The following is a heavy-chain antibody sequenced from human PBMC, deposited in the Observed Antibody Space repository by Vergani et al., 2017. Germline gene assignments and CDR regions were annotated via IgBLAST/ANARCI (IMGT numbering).Heavy chain of an antibody. CDR3: ARDGRIDEGGDELDY. V-gene: IGHV3-74*01. D-gene: IGHD6-13*01. CDR2: VNPEGTNT. Sequence: EVQLVESGGGLVQPGGSLRLSCAASGFTFSRHWMHWVRQAPGKGLVWVSRVNPEGTNTPYADSVKGRFTISRDNAKNMMYLQLNSLRDEDTAVYYCARDGRIDEGGDELDYWGQGTLVTVSS. J-gene: IGHJ4*02. CDR1: GFTFSRHW.